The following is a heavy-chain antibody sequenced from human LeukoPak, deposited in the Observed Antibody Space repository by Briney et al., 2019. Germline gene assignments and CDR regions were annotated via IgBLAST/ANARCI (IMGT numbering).Heavy chain of an antibody. CDR1: GYTFTSYA. J-gene: IGHJ6*03. D-gene: IGHD3-3*01. V-gene: IGHV7-4-1*02. Sequence: GASVKVSCKASGYTFTSYAMNWVRQAPGQGLEWMGWINTNTGNPTYAQGFTGRFVFSLDTSVSTAYLQISSLKAEDTAVYYCARSHNDFWSGWLLSRHYYYYMDVWGKGTTVTVSS. CDR2: INTNTGNP. CDR3: ARSHNDFWSGWLLSRHYYYYMDV.